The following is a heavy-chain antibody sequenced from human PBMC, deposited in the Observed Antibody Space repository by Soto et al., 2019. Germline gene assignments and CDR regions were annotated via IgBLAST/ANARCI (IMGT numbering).Heavy chain of an antibody. CDR3: AKGTTAVYGFDF. Sequence: DVQLLESGGGLVQPGGSLRLSCAASGFTFSSYAMSWVRQAPGKGLEWVSAISATGGSAFYADSVKGRFTISRDNSKNTVFLQIDSLVTEDTAVYYCAKGTTAVYGFDFWGKGTLVTVSS. D-gene: IGHD3-10*01. V-gene: IGHV3-23*01. CDR2: ISATGGSA. J-gene: IGHJ4*02. CDR1: GFTFSSYA.